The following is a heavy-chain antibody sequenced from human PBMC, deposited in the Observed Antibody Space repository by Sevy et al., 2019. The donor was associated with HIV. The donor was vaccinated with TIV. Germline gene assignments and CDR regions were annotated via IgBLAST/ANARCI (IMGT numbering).Heavy chain of an antibody. Sequence: SGTLSLTCVVSGYSISSGYYWGWVRQPPGKGLQWIGNIYHRGNTYYNPSLQSRATLSVETSKNQFSLKMTSVTATDTAVYYCVRGSGGDRLDYYGLDVWGQGTTVTVSS. CDR3: VRGSGGDRLDYYGLDV. CDR2: IYHRGNT. V-gene: IGHV4-38-2*01. J-gene: IGHJ6*02. D-gene: IGHD2-15*01. CDR1: GYSISSGYY.